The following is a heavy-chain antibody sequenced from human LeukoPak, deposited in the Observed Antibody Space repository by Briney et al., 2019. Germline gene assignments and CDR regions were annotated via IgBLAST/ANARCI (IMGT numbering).Heavy chain of an antibody. J-gene: IGHJ5*02. Sequence: SETLSLTCAVSGYSISTGYYWDWIRQPPGKGLEWIGEINHSGSTNYNPSLKSRVTISVDTSKNQFSLKLSSVTAADTAVYYCARGWTTVTTTWFDPWGQGTLVTVSS. D-gene: IGHD4-17*01. CDR1: GYSISTGYY. CDR2: INHSGST. V-gene: IGHV4-38-2*01. CDR3: ARGWTTVTTTWFDP.